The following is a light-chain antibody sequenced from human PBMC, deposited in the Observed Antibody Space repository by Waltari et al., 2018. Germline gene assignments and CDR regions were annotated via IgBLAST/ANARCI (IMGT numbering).Light chain of an antibody. CDR1: NSNIGDNT. J-gene: IGLJ2*01. CDR2: TNY. CDR3: AAWDDTLNGPV. V-gene: IGLV1-44*01. Sequence: QSGLTQPPSASGTPGQRVTISCSGSNSNIGDNTVNWYQMLPGTAPKLLIYTNYHRPSGVPDRFSASKSGTSASLAITGLQSEDEALYYCAAWDDTLNGPVFGGGTQVTVL.